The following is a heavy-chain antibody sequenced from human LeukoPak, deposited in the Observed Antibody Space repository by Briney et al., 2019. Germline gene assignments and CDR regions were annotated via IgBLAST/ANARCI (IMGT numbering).Heavy chain of an antibody. CDR3: ARRSRELLQYYYYYMDV. J-gene: IGHJ6*03. CDR1: GYSFTSYW. D-gene: IGHD1-26*01. CDR2: IYPGDSDT. V-gene: IGHV5-51*01. Sequence: GESLKISCKGSGYSFTSYWIGWVRQMPGKGLEWMGIIYPGDSDTRYSPSFQGLVTISADKSISTAYLQWSSLKASDTAMYYCARRSRELLQYYYYYMDVWGKGTTVTVSS.